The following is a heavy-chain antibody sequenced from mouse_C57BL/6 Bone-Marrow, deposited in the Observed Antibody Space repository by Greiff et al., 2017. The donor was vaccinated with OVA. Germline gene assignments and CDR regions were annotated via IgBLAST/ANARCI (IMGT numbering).Heavy chain of an antibody. CDR3: ARDYYGSTYWYFDV. J-gene: IGHJ1*03. D-gene: IGHD1-1*01. CDR1: GYSITSGYY. V-gene: IGHV3-6*01. CDR2: ISYDGSN. Sequence: EESGPGLVKPSQSLSLTCSVTGYSITSGYYWNWLRQFPGNKLEWMGYISYDGSNNYNPSLKNRISITRDTSKNQFFLKLNSVTTEDTATYYCARDYYGSTYWYFDVWGTGTTVTVSS.